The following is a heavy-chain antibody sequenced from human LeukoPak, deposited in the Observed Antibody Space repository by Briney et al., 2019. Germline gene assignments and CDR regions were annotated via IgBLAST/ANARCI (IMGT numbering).Heavy chain of an antibody. D-gene: IGHD4-17*01. CDR1: GFTFSDYY. CDR2: ISGSSSHT. CDR3: AKGRNEDGDAALNY. V-gene: IGHV3-11*05. J-gene: IGHJ4*02. Sequence: TGGSLRLSCAASGFTFSDYYMSWIRQAPGKGLEWVSYISGSSSHTNYADSVKGRFTISRDNAKNSLYLQMNSLRAEDTAAYHCAKGRNEDGDAALNYWGQGTLVTVSS.